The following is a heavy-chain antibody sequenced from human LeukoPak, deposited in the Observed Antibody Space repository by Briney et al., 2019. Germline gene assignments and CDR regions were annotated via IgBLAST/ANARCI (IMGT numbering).Heavy chain of an antibody. D-gene: IGHD2-15*01. V-gene: IGHV4-39*01. CDR2: MYYSGST. J-gene: IGHJ4*02. CDR1: GGSISNSSYY. Sequence: SETLSLTCTVSGGSISNSSYYWGWIRQPPGKGLEWIGSMYYSGSTYYNPSLKSRATISVDTSKNQFSLKLSSVTAADTAVYYCARHGRMGTTNPSYWGQGTLVTVSS. CDR3: ARHGRMGTTNPSY.